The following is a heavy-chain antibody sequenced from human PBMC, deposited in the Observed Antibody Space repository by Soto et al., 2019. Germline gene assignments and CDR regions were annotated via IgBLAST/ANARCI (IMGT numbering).Heavy chain of an antibody. CDR2: ISPSSTYI. Sequence: GGSLRLSCAASGLNFEKCSMNWVRQPPGKGPEWLASISPSSTYIRYADSVKGRFTIPRDNARNSLSLQMTNLRADDTAIYYCATDTGDIEVVPATTWGQGTLVTVSS. J-gene: IGHJ4*02. CDR3: ATDTGDIEVVPATT. D-gene: IGHD2-15*01. V-gene: IGHV3-21*04. CDR1: GLNFEKCS.